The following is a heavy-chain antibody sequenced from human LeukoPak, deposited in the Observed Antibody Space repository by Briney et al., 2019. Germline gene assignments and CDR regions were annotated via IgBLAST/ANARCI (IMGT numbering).Heavy chain of an antibody. J-gene: IGHJ5*02. Sequence: PGGSLRLSCAASGFTFSNYWMIWVRQAPGKGLEWVGNIKQDGSEKLYADSVRGRFRICRENAQTSLYLQMNSLRAEDTAVYYCARASDPWLQLTWGQGTLVTVSS. D-gene: IGHD5-24*01. CDR3: ARASDPWLQLT. CDR1: GFTFSNYW. V-gene: IGHV3-7*05. CDR2: IKQDGSEK.